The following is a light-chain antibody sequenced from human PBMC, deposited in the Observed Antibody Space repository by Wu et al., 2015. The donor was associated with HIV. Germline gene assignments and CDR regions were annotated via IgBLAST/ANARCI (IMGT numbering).Light chain of an antibody. V-gene: IGKV3-20*01. CDR1: QSISSSY. J-gene: IGKJ1*01. CDR2: GAS. Sequence: EILLTQSPGTLSLSPGGRATLSCRASQSISSSYLAWYQQKPGQAPRLLIYGASSRATGIPDRFSGSGSGTDFTLTISRLEPEDFAVYSCQQYGSSFWTFGQGTKVEI. CDR3: QQYGSSFWT.